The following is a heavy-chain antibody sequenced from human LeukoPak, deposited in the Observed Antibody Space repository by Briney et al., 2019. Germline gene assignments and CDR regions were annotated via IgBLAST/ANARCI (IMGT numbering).Heavy chain of an antibody. V-gene: IGHV4-39*07. Sequence: PSETLSLTCTVSGGSIGSSSYYWGWIRQPPGKGLEWIGSVYYSGSTYYHPSLKSRVTISVDTSKNQISLKLSSVTAADTAVYYCARARFGELLLYDYWGQGTLVTVSS. J-gene: IGHJ4*02. CDR1: GGSIGSSSYY. CDR2: VYYSGST. D-gene: IGHD3-10*01. CDR3: ARARFGELLLYDY.